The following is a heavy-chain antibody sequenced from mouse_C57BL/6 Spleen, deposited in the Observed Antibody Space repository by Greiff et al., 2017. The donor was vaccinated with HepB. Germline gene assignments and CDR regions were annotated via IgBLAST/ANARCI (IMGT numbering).Heavy chain of an antibody. J-gene: IGHJ1*03. CDR3: ARDAWAIYYGTAYWYFDV. V-gene: IGHV7-1*01. Sequence: EVQGVESGGGLVQSGRSLRLSCATSGFTFSDFYMEWVRQAPGKGLEWIAASRNKANDYTTEYSASVKGRFIVSRDTSQSILYLQMNALRAEDTAMYECARDAWAIYYGTAYWYFDVWGTGTTVTVSS. CDR1: GFTFSDFY. D-gene: IGHD2-1*01. CDR2: SRNKANDYTT.